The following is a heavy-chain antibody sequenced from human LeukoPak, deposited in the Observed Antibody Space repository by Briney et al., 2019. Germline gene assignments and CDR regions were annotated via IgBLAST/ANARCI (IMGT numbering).Heavy chain of an antibody. CDR3: AKVGYCSGGSCYSYYYGMDV. D-gene: IGHD2-15*01. CDR2: ISGSGGST. J-gene: IGHJ6*02. CDR1: GFTFSSYA. V-gene: IGHV3-23*01. Sequence: GGSLRLSCAASGFTFSSYAMSWVRQAPGKGLEWVSAISGSGGSTYYADSVKGRFTISRDNSKNTLYLQMNSLRAEDTAVYYCAKVGYCSGGSCYSYYYGMDVWGQGTTVTVSS.